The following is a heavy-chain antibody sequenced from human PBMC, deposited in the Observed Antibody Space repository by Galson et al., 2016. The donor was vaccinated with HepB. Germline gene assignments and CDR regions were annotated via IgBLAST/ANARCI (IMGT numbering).Heavy chain of an antibody. CDR2: ISPGGST. D-gene: IGHD2-15*01. CDR1: GFTFSSYG. V-gene: IGHV3-23*01. J-gene: IGHJ4*02. Sequence: SLRLSCAASGFTFSSYGMSWVRQAPGQGLEWVSSISPGGSTYTDSVKGRFTISRDNSRNTLYLEMNSLRAEDTAVYYCAKRGGLKYYFDCWGQGTLVIVSS. CDR3: AKRGGLKYYFDC.